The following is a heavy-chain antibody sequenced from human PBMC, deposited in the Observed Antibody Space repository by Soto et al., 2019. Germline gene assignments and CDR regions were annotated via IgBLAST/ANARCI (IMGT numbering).Heavy chain of an antibody. V-gene: IGHV3-74*01. D-gene: IGHD1-20*01. CDR2: IDTSGSST. CDR3: AKDSRYFDL. J-gene: IGHJ4*02. CDR1: GFIFTKFW. Sequence: RWSLRLSCEASGFIFTKFWMHWVRQVPGKGLVWVSRIDTSGSSTSYADSVKGRFTISRDNAKNTVSLQMNSLRAEDTGVYYCAKDSRYFDLWSQGSLVTVSS.